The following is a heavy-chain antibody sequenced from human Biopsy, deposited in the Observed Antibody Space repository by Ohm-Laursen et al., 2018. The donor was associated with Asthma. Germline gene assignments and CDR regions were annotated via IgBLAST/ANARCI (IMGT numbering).Heavy chain of an antibody. Sequence: TLSLTYTVSGGSISSNFYYWGWIRQPPGKGLEWIGNIYKSGQVYYNLSLKSRVTISVDTPKNQFSLQLRSVTAADTAVYYCARQKLVAAEGPFEMWGQGTMVIVSS. CDR1: GGSISSNFYY. V-gene: IGHV4-39*01. CDR3: ARQKLVAAEGPFEM. D-gene: IGHD1-26*01. J-gene: IGHJ3*02. CDR2: IYKSGQV.